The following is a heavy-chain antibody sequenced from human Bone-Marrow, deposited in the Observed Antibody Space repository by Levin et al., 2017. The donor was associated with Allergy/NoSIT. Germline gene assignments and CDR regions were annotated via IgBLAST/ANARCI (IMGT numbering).Heavy chain of an antibody. Sequence: TSSETLSLTCSVSGGSISSGSHRWSWIRQPAGKGLQWIGQISTSGSTNYNPSLQIRVIISVDPSTKHFSLKLTSVTAADPAVYYCARGQTVATRDYYDQYMDAWGKGTTVTVSS. CDR2: ISTSGST. CDR1: GGSISSGSHR. V-gene: IGHV4-61*09. CDR3: ARGQTVATRDYYDQYMDA. D-gene: IGHD5-12*01. J-gene: IGHJ6*03.